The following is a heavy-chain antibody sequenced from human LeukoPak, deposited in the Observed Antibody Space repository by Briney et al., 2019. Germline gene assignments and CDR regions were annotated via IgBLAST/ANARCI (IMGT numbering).Heavy chain of an antibody. J-gene: IGHJ4*02. Sequence: ASVKVPCKASGYTFTGYYMHWVRQAPGQGLEWMGWINPNSGGTNYAQKFQGRVTMTRDTSIGTAYMELSRLRSDDTAVYYCARDLTDSTSLDYWGQGTLVTASS. V-gene: IGHV1-2*02. CDR3: ARDLTDSTSLDY. D-gene: IGHD3-22*01. CDR2: INPNSGGT. CDR1: GYTFTGYY.